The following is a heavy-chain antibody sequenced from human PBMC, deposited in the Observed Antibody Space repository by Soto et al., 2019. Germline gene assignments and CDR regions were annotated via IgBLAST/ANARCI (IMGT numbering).Heavy chain of an antibody. CDR2: ISGSGGST. CDR3: AKGQYSGYDTDAFDI. J-gene: IGHJ3*02. Sequence: EVQLLESGGGLVQPGGSLRLSCAASGFIFRSYAMSWVRQAPGKGLEWVSTISGSGGSTYYADSVKGRFTISRDNSKNTLYLQMNSLRAEDTAAYYCAKGQYSGYDTDAFDIWGQGTMVTVSS. D-gene: IGHD5-12*01. CDR1: GFIFRSYA. V-gene: IGHV3-23*01.